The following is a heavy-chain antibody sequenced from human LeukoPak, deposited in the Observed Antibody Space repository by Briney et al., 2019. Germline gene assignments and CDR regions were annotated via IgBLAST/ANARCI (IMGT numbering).Heavy chain of an antibody. CDR1: GFTFSSYR. CDR3: AKDTYDSSGYAFDY. J-gene: IGHJ4*02. V-gene: IGHV3-23*01. Sequence: PGGSLRLSCAASGFTFSSYRMNWVRQAPGKGLEWVSAISGSGGSTYYADSVKGRFTISRDNSKNTLYLQMNSLRVEDTAVYYCAKDTYDSSGYAFDYWGQGTLVTVSS. D-gene: IGHD3-22*01. CDR2: ISGSGGST.